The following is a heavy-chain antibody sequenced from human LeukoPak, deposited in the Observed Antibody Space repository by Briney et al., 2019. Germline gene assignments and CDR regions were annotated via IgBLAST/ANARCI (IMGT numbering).Heavy chain of an antibody. CDR2: IYSGGST. D-gene: IGHD3-22*01. J-gene: IGHJ3*02. CDR3: ARDSHYYDSSGYYLDAFDI. Sequence: GGSLRLSCVVSGFTFSSSWMHWVRQAPGEGLEWVSVIYSGGSTYYADSVKGRFTISRDNSKNTLYLQMNSLRAEDTAVYYCARDSHYYDSSGYYLDAFDIWGQGTMVTVSS. V-gene: IGHV3-66*01. CDR1: GFTFSSSW.